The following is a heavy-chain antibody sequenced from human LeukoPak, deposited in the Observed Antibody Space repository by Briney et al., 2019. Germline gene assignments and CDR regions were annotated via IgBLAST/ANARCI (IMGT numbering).Heavy chain of an antibody. CDR2: IYSGGST. Sequence: GGSLRLSCAASGFTVSSNYMSWVRQAPGKGLEWVSVIYSGGSTYYADSVKGRFTIPRHNSKNTLYLQMNSLRAEDTAVYYCARDRTLYGMDVWGQGTTVTVSS. CDR3: ARDRTLYGMDV. CDR1: GFTVSSNY. D-gene: IGHD3/OR15-3a*01. J-gene: IGHJ6*02. V-gene: IGHV3-53*04.